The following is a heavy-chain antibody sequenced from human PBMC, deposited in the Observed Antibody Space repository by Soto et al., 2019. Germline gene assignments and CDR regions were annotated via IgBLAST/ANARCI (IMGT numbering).Heavy chain of an antibody. Sequence: GFLRLSCAASGFTFSSYSMNWVRQAPGKGLEWVSYISSSSSTIYYADSVKGRFTISRDNAKNSLYLQMNSLRAEDTAVYYCAREGFYYYYGMDVWGQGTTVTVSS. V-gene: IGHV3-48*01. CDR1: GFTFSSYS. CDR3: AREGFYYYYGMDV. J-gene: IGHJ6*02. CDR2: ISSSSSTI.